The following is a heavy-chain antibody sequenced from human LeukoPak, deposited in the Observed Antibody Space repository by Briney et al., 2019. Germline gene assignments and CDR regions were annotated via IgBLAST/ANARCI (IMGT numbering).Heavy chain of an antibody. Sequence: PSETLSLTCTVSGVSISSSYWNWIRQPPGKGLEWIGYIYYSGITKYNPSLKSRVTISVDTSKNQFSLTLSSVITADTAVYYCARDLGIAARPDYWGQGTLVTVSS. CDR2: IYYSGIT. D-gene: IGHD6-6*01. V-gene: IGHV4-59*01. CDR1: GVSISSSY. CDR3: ARDLGIAARPDY. J-gene: IGHJ4*02.